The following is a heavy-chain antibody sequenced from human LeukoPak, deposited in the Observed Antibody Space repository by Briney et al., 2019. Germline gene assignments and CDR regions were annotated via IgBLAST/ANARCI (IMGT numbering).Heavy chain of an antibody. Sequence: GGTLRLSCAVSGFTFSGYGRSWVRQAPGKGLEWVAVIWYDGSNKYYADSVKGRFTISRDNSKNTLYLQMNSLRAEDTGVYYCARDVGSDGRAGMDVWGQGATVTVSS. CDR3: ARDVGSDGRAGMDV. J-gene: IGHJ6*02. D-gene: IGHD2-15*01. CDR2: IWYDGSNK. V-gene: IGHV3-33*01. CDR1: GFTFSGYG.